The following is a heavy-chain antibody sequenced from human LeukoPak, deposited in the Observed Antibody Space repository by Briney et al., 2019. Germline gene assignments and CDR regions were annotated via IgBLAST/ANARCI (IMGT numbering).Heavy chain of an antibody. CDR2: IYYTGNT. D-gene: IGHD1-1*01. CDR3: AGDRLQLQS. Sequence: SETLSLTCAVSGGSISNYYWNWIRQPPGKGLEWIGYIYYTGNTNYNPSLKSRVPISVDTSKNQFSLKLSSVTAADTAVYDCAGDRLQLQSWGQGTLVTVSS. J-gene: IGHJ5*02. CDR1: GGSISNYY. V-gene: IGHV4-59*01.